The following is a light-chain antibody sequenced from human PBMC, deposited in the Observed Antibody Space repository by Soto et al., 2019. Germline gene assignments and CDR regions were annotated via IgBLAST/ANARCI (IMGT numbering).Light chain of an antibody. CDR2: GAS. J-gene: IGKJ1*01. CDR1: QTVFSN. CDR3: QQYSDWPKT. Sequence: EILMTQSPATLSVSPWEGATLSCRASQTVFSNLAWYQQKPGQPPRLLMYGASTRATGIPARFSGSGSGTEFTLTISSLQSEDFAVYYCQQYSDWPKTFGQGTKVDIK. V-gene: IGKV3-15*01.